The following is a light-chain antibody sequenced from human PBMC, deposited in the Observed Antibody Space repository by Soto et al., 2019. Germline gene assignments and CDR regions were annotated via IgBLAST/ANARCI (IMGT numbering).Light chain of an antibody. CDR3: QQYNTYSKT. V-gene: IGKV1-5*01. CDR1: QSISTW. CDR2: DAS. J-gene: IGKJ1*01. Sequence: DIQMTQSPSTLSASVGDRVTITCRASQSISTWLAWYQQRPGKAPKLLIFDASSLESGVPSRFSDSGSGTEFTLTISSLQSDDFATYFCQQYNTYSKTFGQGTKVDIK.